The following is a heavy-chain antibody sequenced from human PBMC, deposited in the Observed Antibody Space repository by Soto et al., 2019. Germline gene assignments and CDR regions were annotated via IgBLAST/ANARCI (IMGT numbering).Heavy chain of an antibody. Sequence: NPSETLSLTCAVSGGSISSGGYSWSWIRQPQGKGLEWIGYIYHSGSTYYNPSLKSRVTISVDRSKNHFSLKLSSVTAADTAVYYCAGRGYSYGLDYYYYYMDVWGKGTTVTVSS. D-gene: IGHD5-18*01. CDR2: IYHSGST. J-gene: IGHJ6*03. CDR1: GGSISSGGYS. CDR3: AGRGYSYGLDYYYYYMDV. V-gene: IGHV4-30-2*02.